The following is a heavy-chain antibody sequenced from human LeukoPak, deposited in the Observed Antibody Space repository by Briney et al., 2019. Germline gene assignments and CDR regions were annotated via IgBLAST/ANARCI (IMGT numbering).Heavy chain of an antibody. CDR1: GYTFTSYY. V-gene: IGHV1-2*06. CDR2: INPNSGGT. Sequence: ASVKVSCKASGYTFTSYYLHWVRQAPGQGLEWMGRINPNSGGTNYAQKFQGRVTMTRDTSISTAYMELSRLRSDDTAVYYCTRDRGYDYFSDYWGQGTLVTVSS. CDR3: TRDRGYDYFSDY. J-gene: IGHJ4*02. D-gene: IGHD5-12*01.